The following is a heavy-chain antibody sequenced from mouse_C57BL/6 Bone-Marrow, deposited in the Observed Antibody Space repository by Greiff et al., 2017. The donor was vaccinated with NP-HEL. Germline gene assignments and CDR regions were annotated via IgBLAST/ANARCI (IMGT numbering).Heavy chain of an antibody. J-gene: IGHJ4*01. Sequence: EVKLMESGGGLVKPGGSLKLSCAASGFTFSSYAMSWVRQTPEKRLEWVATISDGGSYTYYPDNVKGRFTISRDNAKNNLYLQMSHLKSEDTAMYYCARGADDGYYGAMDYWGQGTSVTVSS. D-gene: IGHD2-3*01. CDR2: ISDGGSYT. V-gene: IGHV5-4*03. CDR3: ARGADDGYYGAMDY. CDR1: GFTFSSYA.